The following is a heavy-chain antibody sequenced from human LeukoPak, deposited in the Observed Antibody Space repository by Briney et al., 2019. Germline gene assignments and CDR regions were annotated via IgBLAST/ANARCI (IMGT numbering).Heavy chain of an antibody. D-gene: IGHD6-19*01. J-gene: IGHJ4*02. CDR3: AREWGRIAVAGGPGY. Sequence: PGGSLRLSCAASGFTFSDYAMTWVRQAPGKGLEWVSVISGSGGSTYYADSVEGRFTISRDNSKNTLYLRMNSLRVEDTAVYYCAREWGRIAVAGGPGYWGQGALVTVSS. CDR1: GFTFSDYA. CDR2: ISGSGGST. V-gene: IGHV3-23*01.